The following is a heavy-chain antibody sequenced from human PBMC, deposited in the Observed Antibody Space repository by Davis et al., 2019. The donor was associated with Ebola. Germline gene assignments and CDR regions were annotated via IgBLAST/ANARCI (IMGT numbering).Heavy chain of an antibody. J-gene: IGHJ4*02. CDR1: GFTSTSYS. D-gene: IGHD3-10*02. CDR2: INTRGDAR. Sequence: PGGSLRLSCVTSGFTSTSYSFNWIRQTPGKGLEWIAHINTRGDARVYADSVRGRFTISRDDAANSLSLQMDSLKHEETAVYYCVRDYLFAFDSWGQGTPVTVSS. V-gene: IGHV3-48*02. CDR3: VRDYLFAFDS.